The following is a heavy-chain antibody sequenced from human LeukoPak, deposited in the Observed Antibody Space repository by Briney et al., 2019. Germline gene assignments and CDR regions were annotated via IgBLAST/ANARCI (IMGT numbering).Heavy chain of an antibody. CDR1: GFTFSSYA. Sequence: PGGSLRLSCAASGFTFSSYAMSWVRQAPGKGLEWVSTISASGGSTYYVDSVKGRFSIPRDNSNNTLYLRMSSLRAEDTAIYYCAKGIGGGYSSGSAFDSWGQGTLVTVSS. J-gene: IGHJ4*02. V-gene: IGHV3-23*01. D-gene: IGHD6-19*01. CDR3: AKGIGGGYSSGSAFDS. CDR2: ISASGGST.